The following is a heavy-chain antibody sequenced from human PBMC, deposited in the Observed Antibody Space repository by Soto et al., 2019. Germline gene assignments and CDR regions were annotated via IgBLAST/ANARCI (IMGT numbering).Heavy chain of an antibody. J-gene: IGHJ6*02. CDR3: AARVVPAAMDYYYYGMDV. Sequence: GGSLRLSCAASGFTFSSYAMSWVRQAPGKGLEWVSAISGSGGSTYYADSVKGRFTISRDNSKNTLYLQMNSLRAGDTAVYYCAARVVPAAMDYYYYGMDVWGQGTTVTVSS. D-gene: IGHD2-2*01. CDR2: ISGSGGST. CDR1: GFTFSSYA. V-gene: IGHV3-23*01.